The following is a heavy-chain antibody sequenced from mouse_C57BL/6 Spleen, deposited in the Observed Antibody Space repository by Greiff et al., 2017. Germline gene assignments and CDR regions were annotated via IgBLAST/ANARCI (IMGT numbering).Heavy chain of an antibody. V-gene: IGHV1-59*01. J-gene: IGHJ4*01. Sequence: VQLQQPGAELVRPGTSVKLSCKASGYTFTSYWMHWVKQRPGQGLEWIGVIDPSDSYTNYNQKFKGKATLTVDTSSSTAYMQLSSLTSEDSAVYYCARGLYYYGSSGRDYAMDYWGQGTSVTVSS. CDR1: GYTFTSYW. CDR3: ARGLYYYGSSGRDYAMDY. CDR2: IDPSDSYT. D-gene: IGHD1-1*01.